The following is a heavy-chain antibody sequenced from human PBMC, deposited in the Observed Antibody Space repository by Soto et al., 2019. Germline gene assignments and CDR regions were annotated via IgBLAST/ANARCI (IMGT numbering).Heavy chain of an antibody. CDR3: TNDKFSGSYYVRGLTDYFEY. V-gene: IGHV3-7*03. J-gene: IGHJ4*02. D-gene: IGHD1-26*01. CDR2: IRQDESEK. Sequence: EVQLVESGGGLVQPGGSLRLSCAVSGLTFSDYWMSWVRQAPGKGLEWVANIRQDESEKNYADSVKGRFTISRDNAKSSVYLQMNSLRAEDTAVYYCTNDKFSGSYYVRGLTDYFEYWGQGTLVTVSS. CDR1: GLTFSDYW.